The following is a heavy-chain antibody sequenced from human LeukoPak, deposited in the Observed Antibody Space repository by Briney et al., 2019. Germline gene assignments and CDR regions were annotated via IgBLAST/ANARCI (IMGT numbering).Heavy chain of an antibody. Sequence: GASVKVSCKTSGYTFSNYGISWVRQAPGQGLEWMGWISAYSGNTNYAQKFQGRVTMTTDTSTTTVYMDLRRLRSDDTAVYYCARVLRYCSGGNCYSGGLGYMDVWGKGTTVTISS. D-gene: IGHD2-15*01. CDR1: GYTFSNYG. J-gene: IGHJ6*03. V-gene: IGHV1-18*01. CDR3: ARVLRYCSGGNCYSGGLGYMDV. CDR2: ISAYSGNT.